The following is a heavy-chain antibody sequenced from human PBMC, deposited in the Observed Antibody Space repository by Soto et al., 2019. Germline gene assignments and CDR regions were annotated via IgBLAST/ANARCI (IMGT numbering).Heavy chain of an antibody. CDR2: INHSGST. Sequence: KPSETLSLTCAVYGGSFSGYYWSWIRQPPGKGLEWIGEINHSGSTNYNPSLKSRVTISVDTSKNQFSLKLSSVTAADTAVYYCARLGYCSSTSCYDGMDVWGQGTTVTVSS. CDR1: GGSFSGYY. J-gene: IGHJ6*02. D-gene: IGHD2-2*01. V-gene: IGHV4-34*01. CDR3: ARLGYCSSTSCYDGMDV.